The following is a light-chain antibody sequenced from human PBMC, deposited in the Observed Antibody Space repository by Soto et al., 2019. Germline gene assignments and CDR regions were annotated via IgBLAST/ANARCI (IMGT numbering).Light chain of an antibody. CDR2: GAS. CDR3: QQSYNTLIT. V-gene: IGKV1-39*01. CDR1: QSIGTN. J-gene: IGKJ3*01. Sequence: DIQMTQSPSSLSASVGDRVTITCRASQSIGTNLNWYHQKPGKAPKVLIYGASSLQSGVPSRFSGSGSGTDFTLTISSLQPEDFATYYCQQSYNTLITFGPGTKVDIK.